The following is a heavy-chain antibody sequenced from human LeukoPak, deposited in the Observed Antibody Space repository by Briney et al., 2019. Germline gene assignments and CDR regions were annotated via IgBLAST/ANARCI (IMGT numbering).Heavy chain of an antibody. CDR1: GYTFPSYD. CDR3: ARGPKWTGSYYYFDY. Sequence: ASVKVSCKTSGYTFPSYDINWVRQATGQGLEWMGWMNPNSGNTGYTQKFQGRVTISRNTSITTAYMELSSLRSHDTGVYYCARGPKWTGSYYYFDYWGQGPLVTVSS. D-gene: IGHD1-26*01. V-gene: IGHV1-8*01. J-gene: IGHJ4*02. CDR2: MNPNSGNT.